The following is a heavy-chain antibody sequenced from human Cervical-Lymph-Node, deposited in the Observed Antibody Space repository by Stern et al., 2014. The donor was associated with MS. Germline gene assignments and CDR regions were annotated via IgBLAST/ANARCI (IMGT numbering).Heavy chain of an antibody. CDR1: GFSLRKAGMG. Sequence: QVTLKESGPVLVKSTETLTLTCTVSGFSLRKAGMGVSWIRQPPGKALEWLAHTFPNYEKSYRTSLKSRLTISKDTSKSQVVLTMTNMDPLDTATYYCARTLVLLFGDFSSRWFDPWGQGTLVTVSS. CDR2: TFPNYEK. V-gene: IGHV2-26*01. J-gene: IGHJ5*02. CDR3: ARTLVLLFGDFSSRWFDP. D-gene: IGHD4-17*01.